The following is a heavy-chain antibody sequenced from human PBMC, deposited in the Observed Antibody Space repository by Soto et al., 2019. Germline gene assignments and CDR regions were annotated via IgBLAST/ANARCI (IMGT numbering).Heavy chain of an antibody. Sequence: SLRLSCAASGFTFMSYAMHWGLESPVKGLEWVAVISYDGSNKYYADSVKGRFTISRDNSKNTLYLQMNSLRAEDTAVYYCARDWSGYDNGDFDYWGQGTLVTVSS. CDR2: ISYDGSNK. CDR3: ARDWSGYDNGDFDY. D-gene: IGHD5-12*01. CDR1: GFTFMSYA. V-gene: IGHV3-30-3*01. J-gene: IGHJ4*02.